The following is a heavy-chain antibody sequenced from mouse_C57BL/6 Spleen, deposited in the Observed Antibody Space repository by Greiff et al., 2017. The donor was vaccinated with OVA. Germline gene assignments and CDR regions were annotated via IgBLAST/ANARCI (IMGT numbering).Heavy chain of an antibody. V-gene: IGHV1-18*01. CDR3: ARGDYYGSGFAY. CDR1: GYTFTDYN. CDR2: INPNNGGT. J-gene: IGHJ3*01. Sequence: VQLQQSGPELVKPGASVKIPCKASGYTFTDYNMDWVKQSHGKSLEWIGDINPNNGGTIYNQKFKGKATLTVDKSSSTAYMELRSLTSEDTAVYYCARGDYYGSGFAYWGQGTLGTVSA. D-gene: IGHD1-1*01.